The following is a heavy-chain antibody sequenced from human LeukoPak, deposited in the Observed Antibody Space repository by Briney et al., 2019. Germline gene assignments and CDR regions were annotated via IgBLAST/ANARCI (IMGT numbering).Heavy chain of an antibody. J-gene: IGHJ3*02. CDR3: AYSGSEWDAFDI. CDR2: IHYSGST. V-gene: IGHV4-59*01. CDR1: GGSIGRNY. Sequence: SETLSLSCTVSGGSIGRNYWSWIRQPPGKGLEWIGYIHYSGSTNYNPSLKSRVSILVDKSKNQFSLKLTSVTAADTAVYYCAYSGSEWDAFDIWGQGTVVTVSS. D-gene: IGHD1-26*01.